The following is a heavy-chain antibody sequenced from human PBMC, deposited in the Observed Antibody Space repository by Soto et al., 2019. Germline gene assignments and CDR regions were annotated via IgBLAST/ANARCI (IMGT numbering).Heavy chain of an antibody. D-gene: IGHD3-10*01. V-gene: IGHV3-23*01. CDR2: ISGSGDTT. CDR1: GFTFSSYV. CDR3: AKAPQDYFGSGSHYNPLLFNY. J-gene: IGHJ4*02. Sequence: EVQLLESGGGLVQPGGSLRLSCEASGFTFSSYVMSWVRQAPGKGLEWVSGISGSGDTTYYADSVKGRFAISRDNSKNTLYVQMSSLRAEDTAVYYCAKAPQDYFGSGSHYNPLLFNYWGQGTLVTVSS.